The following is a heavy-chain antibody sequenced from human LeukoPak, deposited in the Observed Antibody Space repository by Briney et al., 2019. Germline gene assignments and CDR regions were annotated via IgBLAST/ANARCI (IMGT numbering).Heavy chain of an antibody. V-gene: IGHV1-2*02. J-gene: IGHJ4*02. Sequence: GASVKVSCKASGYTFTRYYMHWVGQAPGQGLEGMGWINPNSGGTNDAQKFQGRVTMTRDTSISTAYMELSRLRSDDTAVYYCARGEDSGYDFVDYWGQGTLVTVSS. CDR1: GYTFTRYY. CDR3: ARGEDSGYDFVDY. CDR2: INPNSGGT. D-gene: IGHD5-12*01.